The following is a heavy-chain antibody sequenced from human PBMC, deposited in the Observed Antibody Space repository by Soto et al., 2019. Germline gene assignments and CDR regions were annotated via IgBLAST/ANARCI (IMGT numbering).Heavy chain of an antibody. CDR2: IYYSGST. J-gene: IGHJ3*02. Sequence: QLQLQESGPGLVKPSETLSLTCTVSGGSISSSSYYWGWIRQPPGKGLEWIGSIYYSGSTYYNPSLKSRVTISVDTSKNQFSLKLSSVTAADTAMYYCARHPQIRLGDQRLGSFDIWGQGTMVTVSS. CDR3: ARHPQIRLGDQRLGSFDI. CDR1: GGSISSSSYY. V-gene: IGHV4-39*01. D-gene: IGHD3-16*01.